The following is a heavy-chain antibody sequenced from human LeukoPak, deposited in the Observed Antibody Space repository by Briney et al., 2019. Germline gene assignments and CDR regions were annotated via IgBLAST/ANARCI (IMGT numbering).Heavy chain of an antibody. J-gene: IGHJ4*02. Sequence: GGSLRLSCAASGFTFSSSWMHWVRQAPGRGLEWVAVIWYDGTNEDYADSVRGRFTVSRDNSKNTLYLQMNSLRVEDTAVYYCARGNCGGDCYSGYWGQGTLVTISS. CDR1: GFTFSSSW. CDR3: ARGNCGGDCYSGY. D-gene: IGHD2-21*02. CDR2: IWYDGTNE. V-gene: IGHV3-33*01.